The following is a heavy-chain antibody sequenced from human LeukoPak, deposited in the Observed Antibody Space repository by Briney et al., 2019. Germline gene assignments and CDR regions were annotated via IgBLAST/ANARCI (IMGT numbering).Heavy chain of an antibody. CDR3: ARVSNYYYYYMGV. D-gene: IGHD6-6*01. J-gene: IGHJ6*03. Sequence: GGSLRLSCAASGFTFSSYEMNWVRQAPGKGLEWVSYISSSGSTIYYADSVKGRFTISRDNAKNSLYLQMNSPRAEDTAVYYCARVSNYYYYYMGVWGKGTTVTISS. CDR1: GFTFSSYE. CDR2: ISSSGSTI. V-gene: IGHV3-48*03.